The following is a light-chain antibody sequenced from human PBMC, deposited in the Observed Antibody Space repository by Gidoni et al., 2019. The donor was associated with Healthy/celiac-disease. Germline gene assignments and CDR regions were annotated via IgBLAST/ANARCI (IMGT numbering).Light chain of an antibody. Sequence: DIVMTQSPLSLPVTPGEPASISCRSSQSLLHSNGYNYLDWYLQKPGQSPQLLIYLGSNRASGVPDRFSGSGSGTDFTLKISRVEAEDVGVYYCMQALPSFTFGPXTKVDIK. J-gene: IGKJ3*01. CDR1: QSLLHSNGYNY. CDR3: MQALPSFT. CDR2: LGS. V-gene: IGKV2-28*01.